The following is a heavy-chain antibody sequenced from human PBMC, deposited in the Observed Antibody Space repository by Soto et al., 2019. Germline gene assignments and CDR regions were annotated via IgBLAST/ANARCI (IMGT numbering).Heavy chain of an antibody. CDR1: GGSISSYY. CDR3: ARSYGDYFDY. V-gene: IGHV4-59*08. J-gene: IGHJ4*02. D-gene: IGHD4-17*01. Sequence: QVQLQASGPGLVKPSETLSLTCTVSGGSISSYYWSWIRQPPGKGLEWIGYIYYSGRTNYNPSLKRRVTISVDTSKNQFSLKLSSVTAADTAVYYCARSYGDYFDYWGQGTLVTVSS. CDR2: IYYSGRT.